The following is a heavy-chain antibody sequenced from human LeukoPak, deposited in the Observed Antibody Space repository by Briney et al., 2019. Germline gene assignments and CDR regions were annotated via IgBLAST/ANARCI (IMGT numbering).Heavy chain of an antibody. CDR2: IIPIIGIV. CDR3: ARVPSGYTPNANYYYYGMDV. Sequence: SVKVTCKASGGTFSRYAISWVRQAPGQGLEWMGRIIPIIGIVNYAQKFQGRVTSTADKSTSTAYMELSSLRSEDTAVYYCARVPSGYTPNANYYYYGMDVWGQGTTVTVSS. J-gene: IGHJ6*02. CDR1: GGTFSRYA. V-gene: IGHV1-69*04. D-gene: IGHD5-12*01.